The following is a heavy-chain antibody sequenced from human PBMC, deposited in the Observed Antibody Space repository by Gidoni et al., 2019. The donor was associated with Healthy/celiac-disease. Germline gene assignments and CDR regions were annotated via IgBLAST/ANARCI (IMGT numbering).Heavy chain of an antibody. CDR3: ASRGETRITMILDY. D-gene: IGHD3-22*01. CDR2: IIPIFGTA. CDR1: GGTCSSYA. Sequence: QAQLVQSGAEVKKPGSSVKVSCKASGGTCSSYAISWVRQAPAQGLEWMGGIIPIFGTANYAQKFQGRVTFTADESTSTAYMELSSLRSEDTAVYYCASRGETRITMILDYWGQGTLVTVSS. V-gene: IGHV1-69*01. J-gene: IGHJ4*02.